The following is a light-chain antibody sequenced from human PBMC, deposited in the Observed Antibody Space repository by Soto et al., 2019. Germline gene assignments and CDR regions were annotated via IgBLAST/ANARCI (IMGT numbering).Light chain of an antibody. J-gene: IGLJ2*01. Sequence: QSVLTQPPSVSGAPGQRVTLSCTGSSSNIGAGYDVYWYQQLPGTAPKLLIYSKGNRPSGVPDRFSGSKSGTSASLAITGLXAEDEADYYCHSFDRSLSGVVFGGGTK. CDR3: HSFDRSLSGVV. CDR2: SKG. CDR1: SSNIGAGYD. V-gene: IGLV1-40*01.